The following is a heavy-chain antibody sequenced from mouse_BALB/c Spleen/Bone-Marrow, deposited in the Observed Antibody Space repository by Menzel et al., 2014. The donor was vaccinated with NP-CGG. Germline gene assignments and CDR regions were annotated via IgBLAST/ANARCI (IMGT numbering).Heavy chain of an antibody. CDR2: ICPSDSYT. CDR3: TRYGNSHYYAMDY. J-gene: IGHJ4*01. V-gene: IGHV1-69*02. CDR1: GHTFTSYW. Sequence: QVQLQQSGAELVRPGASVKLSCRASGHTFTSYWINWVKQRPGQGLEWIGNICPSDSYTNYNQRFKDKATLTVDKSSSTAYIQLNSPTSGDSTVYYCTRYGNSHYYAMDYWGQGTSVTVSS. D-gene: IGHD1-1*01.